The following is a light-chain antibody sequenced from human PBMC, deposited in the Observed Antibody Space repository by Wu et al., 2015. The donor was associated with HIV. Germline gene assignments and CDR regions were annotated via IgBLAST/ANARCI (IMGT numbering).Light chain of an antibody. CDR1: QGVNNN. Sequence: VSSRGGATLSCRASQGVNNNFAWYQQKPGQAPRLLIFDTSTRAAGVPARFSGSVSGTEFTLTISSLQSEDIAIYYCQQYNKWPLTFGGGTKVEIK. CDR3: QQYNKWPLT. J-gene: IGKJ4*01. CDR2: DTS. V-gene: IGKV3-15*01.